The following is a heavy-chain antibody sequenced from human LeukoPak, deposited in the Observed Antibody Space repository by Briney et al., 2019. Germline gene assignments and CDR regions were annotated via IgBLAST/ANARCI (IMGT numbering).Heavy chain of an antibody. D-gene: IGHD1-26*01. CDR1: GYTFTGYH. V-gene: IGHV1-2*02. J-gene: IGHJ5*02. CDR3: ARDQIMGNTSYNWFEP. CDR2: INPNNGDT. Sequence: ASVKVSCKASGYTFTGYHMHWARQAPGQGLEWMGWINPNNGDTKYAQKFQGRVTMTTDTSISTAYMELSRLKSDDTALYYCARDQIMGNTSYNWFEPWGQGTQVTVSS.